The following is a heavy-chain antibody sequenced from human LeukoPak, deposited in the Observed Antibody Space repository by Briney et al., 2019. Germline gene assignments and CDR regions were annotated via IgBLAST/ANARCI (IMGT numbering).Heavy chain of an antibody. CDR2: ISSRTTTI. Sequence: GGSLRLSCAASGFTFSNYNMNWVRQAPGKGLEWVSYISSRTTTIYYADSVKGRFTISRDGAKNSLYLQMDSLRDEDTAVYFCARSLSVIRPNYFDSWGQGTLVTLST. CDR3: ARSLSVIRPNYFDS. V-gene: IGHV3-48*02. J-gene: IGHJ4*02. CDR1: GFTFSNYN. D-gene: IGHD3-16*02.